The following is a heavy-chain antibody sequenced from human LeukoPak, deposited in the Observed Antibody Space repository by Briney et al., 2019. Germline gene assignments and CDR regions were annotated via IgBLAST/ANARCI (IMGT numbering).Heavy chain of an antibody. Sequence: PGXXLRLSCAASGFTISSYEMNWVRQAPGKGLEWVSYISSSGSTIYYADSVKGRFTISRDNAKNSLYLQMNSLRAEDTAVYYCARDRSVDYVWGSYPLDYWGQGTLVTVSS. V-gene: IGHV3-48*03. CDR2: ISSSGSTI. J-gene: IGHJ4*02. CDR1: GFTISSYE. D-gene: IGHD3-16*02. CDR3: ARDRSVDYVWGSYPLDY.